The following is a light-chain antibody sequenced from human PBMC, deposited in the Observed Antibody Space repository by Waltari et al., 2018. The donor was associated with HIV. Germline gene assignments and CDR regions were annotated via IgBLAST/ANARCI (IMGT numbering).Light chain of an antibody. CDR2: RVK. V-gene: IGLV2-14*01. Sequence: QSALAQPASVSGSPRPSITFSCTGTRSDIGAYNYVSWYQKHPDPAPKVIIYRVKSRPAGVSGCCSGSKSGNTSSLTSSGLEAEDEDDYYCSSYTTINTYVFGGGTTVSVL. CDR1: RSDIGAYNY. J-gene: IGLJ1*01. CDR3: SSYTTINTYV.